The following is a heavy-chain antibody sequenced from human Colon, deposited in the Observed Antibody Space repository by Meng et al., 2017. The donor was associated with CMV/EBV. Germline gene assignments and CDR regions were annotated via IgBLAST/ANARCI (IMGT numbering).Heavy chain of an antibody. V-gene: IGHV3-23*01. D-gene: IGHD4-23*01. Sequence: GSSLKISCAASGFTFNAYAMAWVRQVPGKGLQWVAAISSNSGRSYYADSVKGRFTVSRDNSKNILYLQMNNMGVEDAALYYCAKDNSDDYGGEPVPWYRKGLAVWGQGTTVTVSS. CDR1: GFTFNAYA. J-gene: IGHJ6*02. CDR2: ISSNSGRS. CDR3: AKDNSDDYGGEPVPWYRKGLAV.